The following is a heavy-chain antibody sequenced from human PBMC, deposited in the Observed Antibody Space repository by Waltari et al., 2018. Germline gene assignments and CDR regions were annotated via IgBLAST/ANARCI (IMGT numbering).Heavy chain of an antibody. J-gene: IGHJ5*02. CDR1: GGSISSSNYY. V-gene: IGHV4-39*01. Sequence: QLQLQESGPGLVKPSETLSLTCTVSGGSISSSNYYWGWIRQPPGKGLEWIGSIYYSGGTYYNPSLKSRVTISVDTSKNQFYLKLNSLTAADTAVHYCARSGYYDSSGYYWWFDPWGQGTLVTVSS. D-gene: IGHD3-22*01. CDR3: ARSGYYDSSGYYWWFDP. CDR2: IYYSGGT.